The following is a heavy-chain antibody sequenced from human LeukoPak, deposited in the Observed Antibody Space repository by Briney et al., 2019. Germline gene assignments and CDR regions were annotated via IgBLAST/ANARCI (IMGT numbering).Heavy chain of an antibody. CDR3: ARLSTAVAGNDY. CDR1: GFTFSSYW. D-gene: IGHD6-19*01. CDR2: INSDGSST. J-gene: IGHJ4*02. Sequence: GGSLRLSCAASGFTFSSYWMHWVRQAPGKGLVWVSRINSDGSSTSYADSVKGRFTISRDNAKNTLYLQMNSLRAEDTAVYYCARLSTAVAGNDYWGQGTLVTVSS. V-gene: IGHV3-74*01.